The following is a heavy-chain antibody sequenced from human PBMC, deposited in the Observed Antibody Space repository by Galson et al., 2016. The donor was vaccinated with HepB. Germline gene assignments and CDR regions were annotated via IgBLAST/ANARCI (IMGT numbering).Heavy chain of an antibody. D-gene: IGHD1/OR15-1a*01. V-gene: IGHV3-30*04. Sequence: SLRLSCAASGFTFNSFTMHWVRQAPGKGLEWVALILLDGSSKYYADSVKGRFTISRDNSKNTLYLQMDRLRPEDTAVFYCARDLTTPADFWGQGTLVTVSS. CDR1: GFTFNSFT. CDR3: ARDLTTPADF. CDR2: ILLDGSSK. J-gene: IGHJ4*02.